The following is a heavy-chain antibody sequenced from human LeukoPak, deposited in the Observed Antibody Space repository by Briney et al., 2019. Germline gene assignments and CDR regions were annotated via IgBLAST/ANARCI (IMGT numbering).Heavy chain of an antibody. Sequence: SGGSLRLSCAASGFTFSSYGMHWVRQAPGKGLEWVAFIRYDGSNEFYIDSVKGRFTISRDNSKNTLYLQMNSLRAEDTAVYYCAKGGDGYNYGSYFDYWGQGTLVTVSS. V-gene: IGHV3-30*02. D-gene: IGHD5-24*01. CDR2: IRYDGSNE. J-gene: IGHJ4*02. CDR3: AKGGDGYNYGSYFDY. CDR1: GFTFSSYG.